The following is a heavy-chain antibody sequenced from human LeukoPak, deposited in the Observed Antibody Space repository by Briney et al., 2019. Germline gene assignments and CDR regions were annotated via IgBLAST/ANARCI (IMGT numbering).Heavy chain of an antibody. J-gene: IGHJ4*02. D-gene: IGHD3-22*01. Sequence: SXRLSCAASGFTFSSYGMHWVRQAPGKGLEWVAVISYDGSNKYYADSVKGRFTISRDNSKNTLYLQMNSLRAEDTAVYYCAKDFRDDSSGYYDYWGQGTLVTVSS. V-gene: IGHV3-30*18. CDR3: AKDFRDDSSGYYDY. CDR2: ISYDGSNK. CDR1: GFTFSSYG.